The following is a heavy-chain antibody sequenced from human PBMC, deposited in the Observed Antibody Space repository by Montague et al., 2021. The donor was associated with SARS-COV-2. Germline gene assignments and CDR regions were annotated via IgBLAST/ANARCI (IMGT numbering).Heavy chain of an antibody. CDR1: GDSITNNYY. D-gene: IGHD2-21*01. CDR3: ARRHIVASNRASDY. V-gene: IGHV4-38-2*02. J-gene: IGHJ4*02. CDR2: IYHSGTT. Sequence: SETLSLTCTVSGDSITNNYYWGWIRQPPGKGLEWIGTIYHSGTTYYNPSLKSRVTISVDTSNNQFSLKLTSVTAADTAVYYCARRHIVASNRASDYWGQGTLVTVSS.